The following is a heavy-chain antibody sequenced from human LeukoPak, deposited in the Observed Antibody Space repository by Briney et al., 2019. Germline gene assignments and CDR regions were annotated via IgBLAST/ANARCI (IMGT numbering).Heavy chain of an antibody. J-gene: IGHJ4*02. CDR2: ISGNGDTT. CDR1: GFTFSSYA. Sequence: GGSLRLSCAASGFTFSSYAMSWVRQAPGKGLEWVSAISGNGDTTYYTDSVKGWFTISRDNSKNTLYLQMNSLRAEDTAVYYCAKVTGGDMITYGGLDYWGQGTLVTVSS. CDR3: AKVTGGDMITYGGLDY. V-gene: IGHV3-23*01. D-gene: IGHD3-16*01.